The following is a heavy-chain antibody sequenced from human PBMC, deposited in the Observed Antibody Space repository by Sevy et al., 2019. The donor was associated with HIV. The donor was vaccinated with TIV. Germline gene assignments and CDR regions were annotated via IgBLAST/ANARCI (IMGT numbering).Heavy chain of an antibody. D-gene: IGHD1-20*01. CDR1: GVSISGGAYY. CDR3: ARRGDNYWFDT. J-gene: IGHJ5*02. Sequence: SETLSLTCTVSGVSISGGAYYWGWIRQPPGKGLEWIGSISYTGSTYYNPSLKSRVTISVDTSKNQFSLKLTSVTAADTAVYYCARRGDNYWFDTWGQGTLVTVSS. V-gene: IGHV4-39*01. CDR2: ISYTGST.